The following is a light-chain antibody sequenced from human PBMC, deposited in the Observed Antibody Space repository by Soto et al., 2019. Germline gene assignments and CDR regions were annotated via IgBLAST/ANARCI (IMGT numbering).Light chain of an antibody. J-gene: IGLJ2*01. Sequence: QSVLTQPPSASGTPGQRVTISCSGSSSNIGSNTVNWYQQLPGTAPKLLIYSNNKRPSGVPDRFSGSKSGTSASLAISGLQSEDEADYYCAAWDDSLNGVVFGGGTQLTAL. V-gene: IGLV1-44*01. CDR3: AAWDDSLNGVV. CDR2: SNN. CDR1: SSNIGSNT.